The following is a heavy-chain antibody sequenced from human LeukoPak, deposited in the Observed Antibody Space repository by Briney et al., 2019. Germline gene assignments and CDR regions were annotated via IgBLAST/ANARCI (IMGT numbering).Heavy chain of an antibody. CDR1: GGSISSSSYY. J-gene: IGHJ3*02. V-gene: IGHV4-39*07. Sequence: SETLSLTCTVSGGSISSSSYYWGWIRQPPGKGLEWIGSIYYSGSTYYNPSLKSRVTISVDTSKNQFSLKLSSVTAADTAGYYCARARYSSSWYGDAFDIWGQGTMVTVSS. D-gene: IGHD6-13*01. CDR3: ARARYSSSWYGDAFDI. CDR2: IYYSGST.